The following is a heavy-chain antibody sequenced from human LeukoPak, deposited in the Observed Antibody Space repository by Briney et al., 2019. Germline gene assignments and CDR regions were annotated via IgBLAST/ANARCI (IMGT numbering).Heavy chain of an antibody. CDR2: ISYDGSNK. CDR1: GFTFSSYA. V-gene: IGHV3-30*04. J-gene: IGHJ5*02. CDR3: ARDHYSSSSLWFDP. D-gene: IGHD6-6*01. Sequence: GRSLRLSCAASGFTFSSYAMHWVRQAPGKGLEWVAVISYDGSNKYYADSVKGRFTISRDNSKNTLYLQMNSLRAEDTAVYYCARDHYSSSSLWFDPWGQGTLVTVSS.